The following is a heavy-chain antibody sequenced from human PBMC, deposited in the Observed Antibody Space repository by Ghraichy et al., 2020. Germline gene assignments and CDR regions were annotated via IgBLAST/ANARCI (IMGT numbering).Heavy chain of an antibody. Sequence: SETLSLTCAVYGGSFSGYYWSWIRQLPGKGLEWIWEINHSGSTNYNPSLKSRVTISVDTSKNQFSLKLSSVTAADTAVYYCARGYSSSCRWFDPWGQGTLVTVSS. CDR2: INHSGST. CDR1: GGSFSGYY. D-gene: IGHD6-13*01. CDR3: ARGYSSSCRWFDP. V-gene: IGHV4-34*01. J-gene: IGHJ5*02.